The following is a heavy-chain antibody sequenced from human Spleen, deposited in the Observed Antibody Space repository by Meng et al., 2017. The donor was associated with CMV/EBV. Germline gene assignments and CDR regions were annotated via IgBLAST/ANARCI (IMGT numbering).Heavy chain of an antibody. CDR1: GFTFDDYA. D-gene: IGHD3-22*01. Sequence: GGSLRLSCAASGFTFDDYAMHWVRQAPGKGLEWVSGISWNSGSIGYADSVKGRFTISRDNAKKSLYLQMNSLRAEDTALYYCARTYSSGYYFENGMDVWGQGTTVTVSS. CDR2: ISWNSGSI. CDR3: ARTYSSGYYFENGMDV. J-gene: IGHJ6*02. V-gene: IGHV3-9*01.